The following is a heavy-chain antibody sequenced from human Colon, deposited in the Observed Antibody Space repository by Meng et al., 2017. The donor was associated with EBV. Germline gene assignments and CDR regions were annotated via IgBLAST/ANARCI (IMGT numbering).Heavy chain of an antibody. V-gene: IGHV4-30-2*01. CDR3: VRDTRRGGGWFDP. CDR1: GDSITRGDYC. D-gene: IGHD2-15*01. CDR2: IYHGGNI. J-gene: IGHJ5*02. Sequence: QVQLRERGRGLVRPSQTLSLTCAGVGDSITRGDYCWTWIRQPPGKGLEWIGYIYHGGNIYYTPSLRSRVTISVDKSRNQFSMKLTSVSAADTAVYYCVRDTRRGGGWFDPWGKGTLVTVSS.